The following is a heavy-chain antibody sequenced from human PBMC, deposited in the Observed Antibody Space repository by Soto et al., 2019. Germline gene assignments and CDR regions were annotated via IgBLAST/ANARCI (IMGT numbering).Heavy chain of an antibody. D-gene: IGHD3-22*01. CDR3: ARDPTVVTTRSYYYHGLDV. CDR1: GGSISNYY. Sequence: QVQLQESGPGLVKPSETLSLTCSVSGGSISNYYWSWIRQPPGKGLEWIAYIYYTGSTNYDPSLKSRVTISIDTSKNQFSLKLRSVTAADTAVYYCARDPTVVTTRSYYYHGLDVWGQGTTVTVSS. J-gene: IGHJ6*02. V-gene: IGHV4-59*01. CDR2: IYYTGST.